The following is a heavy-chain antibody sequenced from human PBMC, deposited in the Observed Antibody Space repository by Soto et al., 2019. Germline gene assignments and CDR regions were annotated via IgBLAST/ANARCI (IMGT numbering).Heavy chain of an antibody. J-gene: IGHJ5*02. CDR2: IYHSGST. Sequence: SETLSLTCAVSGGSISSGGYSWSWIRQPPGKGLEWIGYIYHSGSTYYNPSLKSRVTISVDRSKNQFSLKLSSVTAADTAVYYCASQAYYGSGSYSWFDPWGQGTLVTVSS. V-gene: IGHV4-30-2*01. D-gene: IGHD3-10*01. CDR1: GGSISSGGYS. CDR3: ASQAYYGSGSYSWFDP.